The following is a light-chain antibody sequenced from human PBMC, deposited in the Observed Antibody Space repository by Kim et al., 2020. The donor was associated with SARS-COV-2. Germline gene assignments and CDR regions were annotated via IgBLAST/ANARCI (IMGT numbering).Light chain of an antibody. J-gene: IGKJ4*01. V-gene: IGKV3-11*01. CDR2: DVS. CDR3: QQCGNWPLT. Sequence: LSPGERATLACRASQSVSSYLAWYQQKPGQAPRLLIYDVSNRATGIPARFSGSGSGTDFTLTISSLESEDFAVYYCQQCGNWPLTFGGGTKVDIK. CDR1: QSVSSY.